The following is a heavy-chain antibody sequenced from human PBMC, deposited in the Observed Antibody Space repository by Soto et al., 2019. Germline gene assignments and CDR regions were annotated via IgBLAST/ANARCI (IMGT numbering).Heavy chain of an antibody. Sequence: GASLKISCKGSGYSFTSYWIGWVRQMPGKGLEWMGIIYPGDSDTRYSPSFQGQVTISADKSISTAYLQWSSLKASDTAMYYCARATYYYDPSGYPRASQTWGQGPMVTV. V-gene: IGHV5-51*01. CDR3: ARATYYYDPSGYPRASQT. J-gene: IGHJ3*01. CDR2: IYPGDSDT. CDR1: GYSFTSYW. D-gene: IGHD3-22*01.